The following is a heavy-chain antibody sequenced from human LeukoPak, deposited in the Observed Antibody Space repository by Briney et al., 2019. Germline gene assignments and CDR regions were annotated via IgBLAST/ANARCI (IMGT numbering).Heavy chain of an antibody. CDR2: MHPGDSDT. V-gene: IGHV5-51*01. CDR1: GYTFTNYW. J-gene: IGHJ4*02. Sequence: GESLKISCKASGYTFTNYWIGWVRQMPGKGLEWMGIMHPGDSDTRYSPSFQGQVIISADKSISTTYLRWSSLRASDSAMYYCAASTYGSGSYVGFDSWGQGTLVTVSS. CDR3: AASTYGSGSYVGFDS. D-gene: IGHD3-10*01.